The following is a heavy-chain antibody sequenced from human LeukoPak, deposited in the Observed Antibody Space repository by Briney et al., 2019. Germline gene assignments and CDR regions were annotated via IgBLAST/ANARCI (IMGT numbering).Heavy chain of an antibody. J-gene: IGHJ4*02. Sequence: SETLSLTCTVSGGSIGSGGYYWSWIRQHPGKGLEWIGYIYYSGSTYYNPSLKSRVTISVDTSKNQFSLKLSSVTAAGTAVYYCARVSDYYGPGSYYRGFDYWGQGTLVTVSS. V-gene: IGHV4-31*03. D-gene: IGHD3-10*01. CDR3: ARVSDYYGPGSYYRGFDY. CDR2: IYYSGST. CDR1: GGSIGSGGYY.